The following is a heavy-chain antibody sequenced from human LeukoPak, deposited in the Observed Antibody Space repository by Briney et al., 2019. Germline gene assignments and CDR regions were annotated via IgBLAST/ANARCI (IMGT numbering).Heavy chain of an antibody. CDR3: ARGSPVLRFLEWLFSR. CDR1: GFTFSSYS. CDR2: ISSSSSYI. J-gene: IGHJ4*02. Sequence: KSGGSLRLSCSASGFTFSSYSMNWVRQAPGKGLEWVSSISSSSSYIYYADSGKGRFTISRDNAKNSLYLQMNSLRAEDTAVYYCARGSPVLRFLEWLFSRWGQGTLVTVSS. V-gene: IGHV3-21*01. D-gene: IGHD3-3*01.